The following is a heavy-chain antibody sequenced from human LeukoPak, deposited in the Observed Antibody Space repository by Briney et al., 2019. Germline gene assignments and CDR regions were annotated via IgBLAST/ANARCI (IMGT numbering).Heavy chain of an antibody. CDR3: TTDLGTYYHGSQRLIPIDY. Sequence: GGSLRLSCVDSGFTFTNAWMSWVRQAPGKGLEWIGRIKTKTDGETTNYAEPVRGRFTISRDDSKSAVYLQMNSLKIEDTAVYYCTTDLGTYYHGSQRLIPIDYWGQGTLVTVSS. CDR2: IKTKTDGETT. D-gene: IGHD3-10*01. V-gene: IGHV3-15*01. CDR1: GFTFTNAW. J-gene: IGHJ4*02.